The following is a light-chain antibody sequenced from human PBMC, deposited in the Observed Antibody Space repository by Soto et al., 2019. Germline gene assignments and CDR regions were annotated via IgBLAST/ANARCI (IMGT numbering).Light chain of an antibody. CDR2: AAS. J-gene: IGKJ5*01. CDR3: QRYKSAST. Sequence: DIQMTQSPSSLSASVGDRVTITCRASHDIGNYLAWYQQKPGEVPNLLVYAASTLQSGVPSRFSGSGSGTDFTFTISRLQPEDVATYYCQRYKSASTFGPGTRLEIK. V-gene: IGKV1-27*01. CDR1: HDIGNY.